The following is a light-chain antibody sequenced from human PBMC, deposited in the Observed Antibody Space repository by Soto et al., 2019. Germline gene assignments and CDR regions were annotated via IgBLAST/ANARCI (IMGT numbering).Light chain of an antibody. Sequence: VLTQTPLSSPVTLGQPASISCRSSQSLVHSDGRTYLNWLHQRPGQPPRLLIYKVSNWFSGVQDRFSCSGAGTDFTLKISRVEDEDVGIYYCMQATHYQPYTFGQGTKLEIK. J-gene: IGKJ2*01. CDR2: KVS. CDR3: MQATHYQPYT. V-gene: IGKV2-24*01. CDR1: QSLVHSDGRTY.